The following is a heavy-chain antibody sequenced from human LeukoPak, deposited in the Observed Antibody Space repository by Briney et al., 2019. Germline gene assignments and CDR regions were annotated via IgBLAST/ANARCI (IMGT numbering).Heavy chain of an antibody. J-gene: IGHJ6*03. CDR3: ATHPYCSGGSCQLNYYYYIDV. CDR1: GFTFNSYA. D-gene: IGHD2-15*01. Sequence: PGGSLRLSCAASGFTFNSYAMSWVRQAPGKGLEWVSGITGSGINTQSADSVKGRFTISRDNSKNMLSLQMDSLRAEDTAVYYCATHPYCSGGSCQLNYYYYIDVWGKGTTVTVSS. CDR2: ITGSGINT. V-gene: IGHV3-23*01.